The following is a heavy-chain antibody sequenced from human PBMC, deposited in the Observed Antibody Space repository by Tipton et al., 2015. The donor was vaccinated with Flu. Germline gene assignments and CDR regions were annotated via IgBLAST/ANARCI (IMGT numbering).Heavy chain of an antibody. CDR3: ARHTYAQLGPPYSDF. J-gene: IGHJ4*02. D-gene: IGHD1-1*01. CDR2: VHYTGKT. Sequence: TLSLTCSVSGGSLTNYYWSWIRQTPQKGLEWIGYVHYTGKTKFNPSLKSRLVMSGDTSKNQLYLRLTSLTASDTAVYYCARHTYAQLGPPYSDFWGQGALVTVSS. V-gene: IGHV4-59*08. CDR1: GGSLTNYY.